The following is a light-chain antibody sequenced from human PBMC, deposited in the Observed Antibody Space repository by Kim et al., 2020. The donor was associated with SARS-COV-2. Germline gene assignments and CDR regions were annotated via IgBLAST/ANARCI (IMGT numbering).Light chain of an antibody. CDR1: SGHSTNA. CDR3: QTWDTGIKV. V-gene: IGLV4-69*01. J-gene: IGLJ3*02. CDR2: LNGDGSH. Sequence: QLVLTQSPSASASLGASVKLTCTLSSGHSTNAIAWHQQQPQRGPRYLMKLNGDGSHSKGDGIPDRFSGSSSGAERYLTISSLQSEDEADYYCQTWDTGIKVFGGGTQLTVL.